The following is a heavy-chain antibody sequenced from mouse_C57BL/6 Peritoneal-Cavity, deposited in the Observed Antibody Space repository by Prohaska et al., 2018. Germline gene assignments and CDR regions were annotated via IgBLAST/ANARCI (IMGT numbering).Heavy chain of an antibody. D-gene: IGHD4-1*01. Sequence: EVKLEESGGGLVQPGGSMKLSCVASGFTFSNYWMNWVRQSPEKGLEWVAQIRLKSDNYATHYAESVKGRFTISRDDSKSSVYLQMNNLRAEDTGIYYCTKTAYYAMYYWGQGTSVTVSS. CDR1: GFTFSNYW. CDR3: TKTAYYAMYY. CDR2: IRLKSDNYAT. J-gene: IGHJ4*01. V-gene: IGHV6-3*01.